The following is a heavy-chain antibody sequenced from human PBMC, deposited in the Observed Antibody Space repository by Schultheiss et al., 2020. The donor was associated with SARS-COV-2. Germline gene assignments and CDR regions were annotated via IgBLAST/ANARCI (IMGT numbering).Heavy chain of an antibody. V-gene: IGHV4-31*03. CDR2: IYYSGST. Sequence: SQTLSLTCTVSGGSISSGGYYWSWIRQHPGKGLEWIGYIYYSGSTYYNPSLKSRVTISVDTSKNQFSLKLSSVTAADTAVYYCARRSWEYSHGMDVWGQGTTVTVSS. J-gene: IGHJ6*02. CDR3: ARRSWEYSHGMDV. D-gene: IGHD1-26*01. CDR1: GGSISSGGYY.